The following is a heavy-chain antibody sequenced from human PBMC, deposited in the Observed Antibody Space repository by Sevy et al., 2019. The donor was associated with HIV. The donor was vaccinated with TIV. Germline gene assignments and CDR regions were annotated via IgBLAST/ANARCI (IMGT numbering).Heavy chain of an antibody. J-gene: IGHJ4*02. V-gene: IGHV1-2*02. CDR1: GYTFTGYY. CDR3: ARNYDSSGYYVY. CDR2: INPNSGGT. Sequence: ASVKVSCKASGYTFTGYYMHWVRQAPGQGLEWMGWINPNSGGTNYTQKFQGRVTMTRDTSISTAYMELSRLRSDDTAVYYCARNYDSSGYYVYWGQGTLVTVSS. D-gene: IGHD3-22*01.